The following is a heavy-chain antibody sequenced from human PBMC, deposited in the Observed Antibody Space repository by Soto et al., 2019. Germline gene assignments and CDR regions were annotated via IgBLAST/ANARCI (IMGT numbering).Heavy chain of an antibody. CDR3: AGSFKYGSGTFDALDV. D-gene: IGHD3-10*01. V-gene: IGHV1-69*01. J-gene: IGHJ3*01. CDR1: GGTSSDYA. Sequence: QVLLVQSGTEVKKPGSSVKVSCQASGGTSSDYALTWVRQAPGQGLEWMGGIIPIFGTANYAQRFQGRVSITAHESSSTAYMELSSLKSEDTAVYYCAGSFKYGSGTFDALDVWGHGTMVMVSS. CDR2: IIPIFGTA.